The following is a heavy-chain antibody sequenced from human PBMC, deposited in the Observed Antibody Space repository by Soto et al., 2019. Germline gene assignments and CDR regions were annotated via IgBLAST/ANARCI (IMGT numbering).Heavy chain of an antibody. J-gene: IGHJ4*02. Sequence: QVQLQQWGAGLLKPSETLSLTCAVFGGSFSGYYWSWIRQPPGKGLEWIGEINHSGSTNYNPSLKSRVTISVDTSKNQFSLKLSSVTAADTAMYYCARPTSVTTKLPHYWGQGTLVTVSS. CDR2: INHSGST. CDR1: GGSFSGYY. D-gene: IGHD4-17*01. V-gene: IGHV4-34*01. CDR3: ARPTSVTTKLPHY.